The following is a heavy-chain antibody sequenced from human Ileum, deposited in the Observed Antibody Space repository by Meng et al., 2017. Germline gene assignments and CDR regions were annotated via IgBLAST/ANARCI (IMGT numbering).Heavy chain of an antibody. Sequence: QAQLXXXGAGLLKPSETLSLSCAVYGGAFDGYYWTWIRQSPGKGREWLGEINHSGSTNFNPSLKSRVXXSVDXXXKQFSLXLTSXTAXDTAXXXCVXGXXVPNAIRTEYFPLWGQGTLVTVSS. CDR1: GGAFDGYY. V-gene: IGHV4-34*01. CDR3: VXGXXVPNAIRTEYFPL. D-gene: IGHD2-8*01. J-gene: IGHJ1*01. CDR2: INHSGST.